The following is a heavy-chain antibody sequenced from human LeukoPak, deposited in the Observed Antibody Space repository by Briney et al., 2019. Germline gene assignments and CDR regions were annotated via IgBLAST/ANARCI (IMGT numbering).Heavy chain of an antibody. J-gene: IGHJ3*02. CDR3: ARDRGTYYYDTTSHYDAFDI. D-gene: IGHD3-22*01. Sequence: GGSLRLSCAPSGFTFSAYWMSWVRQAPGKGLEWVANIKQDGSENYYVDSVKGRFTISRDNAKNSLYLQMNSLRAEDTAVYYCARDRGTYYYDTTSHYDAFDIWGQGTMVTVSS. CDR2: IKQDGSEN. V-gene: IGHV3-7*01. CDR1: GFTFSAYW.